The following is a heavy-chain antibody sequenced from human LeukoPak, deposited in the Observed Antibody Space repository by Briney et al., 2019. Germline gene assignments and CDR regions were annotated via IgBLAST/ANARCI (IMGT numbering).Heavy chain of an antibody. V-gene: IGHV3-23*01. CDR3: AKEVGGSFYYFDY. CDR2: ISGSGGST. CDR1: GFTFSSYA. J-gene: IGHJ4*02. D-gene: IGHD3-16*01. Sequence: GGSLRLSCAASGFTFSSYAMSWVRQAPGKGLEWVSAISGSGGSTYYADSVKGRFTNSRDNSKNTLFLQMNSQRAEDTALYYCAKEVGGSFYYFDYWGQGTLVTVSS.